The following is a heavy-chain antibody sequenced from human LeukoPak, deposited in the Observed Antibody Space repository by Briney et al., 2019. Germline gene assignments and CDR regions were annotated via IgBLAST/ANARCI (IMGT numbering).Heavy chain of an antibody. CDR2: ISGTGGST. Sequence: GGSLRLSCAASGFTFSSYAMSWVRQAPGKGLEWVSTISGTGGSTYYADSVKGRFTISKDYSKNTLSLQMNSLGAEDTAVYYYAMGTSVRYFDWFDYWGQGTLVTVSS. CDR3: AMGTSVRYFDWFDY. CDR1: GFTFSSYA. J-gene: IGHJ4*02. V-gene: IGHV3-23*01. D-gene: IGHD3-9*01.